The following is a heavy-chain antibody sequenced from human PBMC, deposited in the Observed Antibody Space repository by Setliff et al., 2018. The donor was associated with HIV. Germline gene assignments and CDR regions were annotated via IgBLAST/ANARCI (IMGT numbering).Heavy chain of an antibody. J-gene: IGHJ4*02. Sequence: PSETLSLTCSVSGGSIRSNSYYWGWIRQPPGKGLEWIGEIKHSGSTNYNPSLKSRVTISVDTAKNQFSLNLTSVTAADTAVYYCARGGFKWSGSYADYWGQGTLVTVSS. V-gene: IGHV4-39*07. CDR2: IKHSGST. CDR3: ARGGFKWSGSYADY. D-gene: IGHD1-26*01. CDR1: GGSIRSNSYY.